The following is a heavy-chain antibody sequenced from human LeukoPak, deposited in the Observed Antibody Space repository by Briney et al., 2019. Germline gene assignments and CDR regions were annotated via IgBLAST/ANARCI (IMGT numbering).Heavy chain of an antibody. Sequence: ASVKVSCKASGYTFTRYDINWVRQATGQGLEWMGWMNPNSGNTGYAQKFQGRVTITRNTSISTAYMELSSLRSEDTAVYYCARGYDPLRGLHYYYSMDVWGKGTTVTVSS. J-gene: IGHJ6*03. CDR1: GYTFTRYD. CDR3: ARGYDPLRGLHYYYSMDV. CDR2: MNPNSGNT. D-gene: IGHD5-12*01. V-gene: IGHV1-8*01.